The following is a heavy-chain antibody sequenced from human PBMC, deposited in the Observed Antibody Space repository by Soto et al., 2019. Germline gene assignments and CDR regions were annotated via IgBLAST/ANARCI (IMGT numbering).Heavy chain of an antibody. CDR1: GGSISSGDYY. V-gene: IGHV4-30-4*01. CDR3: ARADDYGDPIDY. J-gene: IGHJ4*02. D-gene: IGHD4-17*01. Sequence: QVQLQESGPGLVKPSQTLSLTCTVSGGSISSGDYYWRWIRQPPGKGLEWIGYIYYSGNTYYNPSLKSRVTISVDTSKHQFSLKLSAVTAADTAVYYCARADDYGDPIDYWGQGTMGTVSP. CDR2: IYYSGNT.